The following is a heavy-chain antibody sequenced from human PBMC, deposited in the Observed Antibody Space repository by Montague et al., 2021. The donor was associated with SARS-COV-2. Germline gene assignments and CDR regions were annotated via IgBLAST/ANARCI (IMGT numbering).Heavy chain of an antibody. CDR1: GGSITNNIDY. Sequence: SETLSLTCTVSGGSITNNIDYWAWIRQPPGKGLEWTGSIYYTGNIYYNPSLKSRVTISVVTSKNHFTLKLSSVTAAETAVYYCARLKRYFDSSGSPSAFDFWGQGTKVTVSS. J-gene: IGHJ3*01. D-gene: IGHD3-22*01. CDR2: IYYTGNI. V-gene: IGHV4-39*02. CDR3: ARLKRYFDSSGSPSAFDF.